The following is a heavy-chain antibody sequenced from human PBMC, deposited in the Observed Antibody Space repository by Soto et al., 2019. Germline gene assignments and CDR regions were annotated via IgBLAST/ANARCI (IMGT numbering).Heavy chain of an antibody. D-gene: IGHD2-15*01. CDR2: IKQDGSEK. Sequence: GGSLRLSCAASGFTFSSYWMSWVRQPPGKGLEWVANIKQDGSEKYYVDSVKGRFTISRDNAKNSLYLQMNSLRAEDTAEYYGARVGSVVVGAALDYWGQGTLVTVSS. CDR1: GFTFSSYW. V-gene: IGHV3-7*03. J-gene: IGHJ4*02. CDR3: ARVGSVVVGAALDY.